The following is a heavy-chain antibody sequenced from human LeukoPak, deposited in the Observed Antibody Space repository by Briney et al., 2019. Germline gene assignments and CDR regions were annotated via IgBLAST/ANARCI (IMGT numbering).Heavy chain of an antibody. CDR2: ISSSGSTI. CDR1: GFTFSSYE. Sequence: GGSLRLSCAASGFTFSSYEMNWVRQAPGKGLEWVSYISSSGSTIYYADSVKGRFTISRDNAKNSLYLQMNSLRAEDTAVYYCARNYYGSGSYPSYMDVWGKGTTVTISS. J-gene: IGHJ6*03. D-gene: IGHD3-10*01. V-gene: IGHV3-48*03. CDR3: ARNYYGSGSYPSYMDV.